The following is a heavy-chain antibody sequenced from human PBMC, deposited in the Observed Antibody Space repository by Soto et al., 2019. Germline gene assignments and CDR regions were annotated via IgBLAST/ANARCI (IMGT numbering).Heavy chain of an antibody. Sequence: QLQLQESGPGLVKPSETLSLTCTVSGGSISSSSYYWGWIRQPPGKGLEWIGSIYYSGSTYYNPSLKSRVTISVDTSKNQFSRNLSSVTAADTAVYYCARRGGSPTIDYWGQGTLVTVSS. J-gene: IGHJ4*02. D-gene: IGHD3-16*01. CDR1: GGSISSSSYY. CDR2: IYYSGST. V-gene: IGHV4-39*01. CDR3: ARRGGSPTIDY.